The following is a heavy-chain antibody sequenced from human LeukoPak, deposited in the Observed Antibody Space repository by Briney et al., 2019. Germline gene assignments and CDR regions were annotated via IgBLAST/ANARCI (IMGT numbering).Heavy chain of an antibody. Sequence: GGSLRLSCAPSGFTVSSNYMSWVRQAPGKGLEWVSFIHSTGKTYYADPVRGRFTISRDDSENTLYLQMNSLRAEDSAEYYCASNYYDSRTYYADWGQGTLVTVSS. CDR1: GFTVSSNY. CDR2: IHSTGKT. J-gene: IGHJ4*02. D-gene: IGHD3-22*01. V-gene: IGHV3-53*01. CDR3: ASNYYDSRTYYAD.